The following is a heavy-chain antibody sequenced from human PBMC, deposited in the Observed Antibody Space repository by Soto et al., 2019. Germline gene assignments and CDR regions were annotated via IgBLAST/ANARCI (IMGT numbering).Heavy chain of an antibody. D-gene: IGHD3-3*01. J-gene: IGHJ6*03. CDR1: GFTFTSSA. CDR3: AAERVTGYFWSGYYTGFYYYMDV. Sequence: GASVKVSCKASGFTFTSSAMQWVRQARGQRLEWIGWIVVGSGNTNYAQKFQERVTITRDMSTSTAYMELSSLRSEDTAVYYCAAERVTGYFWSGYYTGFYYYMDVWGKGTTVTVS. CDR2: IVVGSGNT. V-gene: IGHV1-58*02.